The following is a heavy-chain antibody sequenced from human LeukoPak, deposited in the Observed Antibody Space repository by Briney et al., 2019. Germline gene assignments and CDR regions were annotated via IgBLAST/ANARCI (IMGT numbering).Heavy chain of an antibody. CDR3: ARQARELLLNY. CDR2: IYYSGST. CDR1: GGSISSTSYY. V-gene: IGHV4-39*01. J-gene: IGHJ4*02. D-gene: IGHD1-26*01. Sequence: SETLSLTCTVSGGSISSTSYYWGWIRQPPGMELEWIGTIYYSGSTFYNPSLKSRVTISADTSKNQFSLKLSSVTAADTAVYYCARQARELLLNYWGQGTLVTVSS.